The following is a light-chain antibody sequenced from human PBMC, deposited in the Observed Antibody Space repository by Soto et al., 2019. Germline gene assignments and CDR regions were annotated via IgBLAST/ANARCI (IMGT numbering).Light chain of an antibody. CDR1: SSDVGGYKY. V-gene: IGLV2-8*01. CDR3: SSYAGSNIDYV. Sequence: QSVLTQPPSASGSPGQSVTISCTGTSSDVGGYKYVSWYQQHPGKVPKLMIYEVSKRPSGVPDRFSGSKSGNTASLTVSGLQAEDGADYYCSSYAGSNIDYVFGTGTKLTVL. CDR2: EVS. J-gene: IGLJ1*01.